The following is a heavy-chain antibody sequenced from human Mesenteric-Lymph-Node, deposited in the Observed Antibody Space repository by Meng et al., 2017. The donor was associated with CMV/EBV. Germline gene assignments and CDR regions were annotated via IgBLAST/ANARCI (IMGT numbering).Heavy chain of an antibody. V-gene: IGHV1-2*02. Sequence: ASVKVSCKASGYTFTGHYMHWVRQAPGQGLEWMGWINPNSGGTNYAQKFQGRVTMTRDTSISTAYMELSRLRSDDTAVYYCARDPRNYYDSSGVYYYYGMDVWGQGTTVTVSS. J-gene: IGHJ6*02. D-gene: IGHD3-22*01. CDR2: INPNSGGT. CDR3: ARDPRNYYDSSGVYYYYGMDV. CDR1: GYTFTGHY.